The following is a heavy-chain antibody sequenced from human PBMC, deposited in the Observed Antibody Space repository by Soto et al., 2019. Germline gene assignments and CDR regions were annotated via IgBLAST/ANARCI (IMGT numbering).Heavy chain of an antibody. J-gene: IGHJ4*02. D-gene: IGHD6-13*01. V-gene: IGHV4-59*01. CDR1: GGSLSRCY. CDR2: IYYSGST. Sequence: SGGSLSRCYWRVCRLLPGKGLEWIGYIYYSGSTNYNPSLKSRVTISVDTSKNQFSLKLSSVTAADTAVYYCARGDAYSSSWFAYWAQVTLLTVS. CDR3: ARGDAYSSSWFAY.